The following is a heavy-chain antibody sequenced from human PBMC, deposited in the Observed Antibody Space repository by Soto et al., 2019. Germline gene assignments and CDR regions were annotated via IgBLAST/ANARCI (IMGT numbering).Heavy chain of an antibody. V-gene: IGHV4-59*01. CDR2: TYHKGST. CDR3: ARIGGYHGPLDY. J-gene: IGHJ4*02. Sequence: SETLSLTCTVSGVSISSYFWSWIRQPPGRGLEWIGYTYHKGSTNYSPSLKSRVAISLDTSENQFSLKVNSVTAADTAVYYCARIGGYHGPLDYWGQGTPVTVS. D-gene: IGHD3-16*02. CDR1: GVSISSYF.